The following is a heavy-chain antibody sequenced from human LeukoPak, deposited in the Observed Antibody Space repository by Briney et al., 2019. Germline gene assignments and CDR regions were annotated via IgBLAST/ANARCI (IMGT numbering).Heavy chain of an antibody. CDR3: ARGSVAAAGYYFDY. V-gene: IGHV1-18*01. Sequence: ASVKVSCKAFGYTFTRYGVSWVRQAPGQGLEWMGWISAYNGNTNYAQKLQGRVTMTTDTSTSTAYMELRSLRSDDTAVYYRARGSVAAAGYYFDYWGQGTLVTVSS. CDR2: ISAYNGNT. CDR1: GYTFTRYG. J-gene: IGHJ4*02. D-gene: IGHD6-13*01.